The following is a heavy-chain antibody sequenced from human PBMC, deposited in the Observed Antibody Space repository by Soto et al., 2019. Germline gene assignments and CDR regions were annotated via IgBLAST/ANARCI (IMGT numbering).Heavy chain of an antibody. CDR1: GGTFSTYT. CDR3: ARGLECRGYCLDKPTWFGP. CDR2: IIHIFGTP. Sequence: AASVKVSCKASGGTFSTYTFSWVRQAPGQGLEWMGRIIHIFGTPYYAQKFQGRVTITADKSTSTVYMELSSLGSDDTAVYFCARGLECRGYCLDKPTWFGPWGQGTLVTVS. V-gene: IGHV1-69*06. D-gene: IGHD2-15*01. J-gene: IGHJ5*02.